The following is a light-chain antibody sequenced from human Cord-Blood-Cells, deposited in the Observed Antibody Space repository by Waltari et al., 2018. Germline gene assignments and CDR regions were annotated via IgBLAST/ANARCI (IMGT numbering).Light chain of an antibody. Sequence: DIQMTQSPSSLSAHVGDRVTITCRASQSISSYLNWYQQKPGKAPKLLIYAASSLQSGVPSRFSGSGSGTDFTLTISSLQPEDFATYYCQQSYSTPWTFGQGTKVEIK. CDR2: AAS. CDR3: QQSYSTPWT. J-gene: IGKJ1*01. CDR1: QSISSY. V-gene: IGKV1-39*01.